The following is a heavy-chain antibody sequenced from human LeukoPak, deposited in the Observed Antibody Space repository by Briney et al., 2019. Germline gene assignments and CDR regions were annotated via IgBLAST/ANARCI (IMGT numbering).Heavy chain of an antibody. CDR2: IWYDGSNK. D-gene: IGHD3-9*01. Sequence: GGSLRLSCAASGFTFSSYGMHWVRQAPGKGLEWVAVIWYDGSNKYYADSVKGRFTISRDNSKNTLYLQMNSLRAVDTAVYYCARDSLINYDILTGIFDYWGQGTLVTVSS. CDR3: ARDSLINYDILTGIFDY. CDR1: GFTFSSYG. J-gene: IGHJ4*02. V-gene: IGHV3-33*01.